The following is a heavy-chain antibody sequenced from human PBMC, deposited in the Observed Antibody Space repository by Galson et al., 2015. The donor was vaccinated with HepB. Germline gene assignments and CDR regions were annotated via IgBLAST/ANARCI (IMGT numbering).Heavy chain of an antibody. D-gene: IGHD3-10*02. CDR2: IYYTGIT. J-gene: IGHJ4*02. Sequence: ETLSLTCTISGDSISRYFCSWIRQAPGKTLEWIGYIYYTGITTYNPSLKSRVTISVDTSKNQFSLKLRSVTAADTAVYYCASAKPSTMSAYDYWGQGTLVSVSS. CDR3: ASAKPSTMSAYDY. CDR1: GDSISRYF. V-gene: IGHV4-59*01.